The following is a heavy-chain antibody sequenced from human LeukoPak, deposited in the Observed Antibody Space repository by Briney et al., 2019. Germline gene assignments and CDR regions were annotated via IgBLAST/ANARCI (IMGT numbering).Heavy chain of an antibody. V-gene: IGHV3-7*01. CDR2: IKQDGSEK. D-gene: IGHD5-12*01. CDR1: GFTFSDYW. Sequence: GGSLRLSCAASGFTFSDYWMSWVRQAPGKGLEWVANIKQDGSEKYSVDSVKGRFTISRDNAKNSLYLLMNSLKAEDTAVYYCARDSGYDLAPFDPWGQGTLVTVSS. J-gene: IGHJ5*02. CDR3: ARDSGYDLAPFDP.